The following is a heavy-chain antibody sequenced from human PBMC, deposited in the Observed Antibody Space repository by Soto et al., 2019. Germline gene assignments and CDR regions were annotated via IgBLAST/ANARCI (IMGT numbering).Heavy chain of an antibody. D-gene: IGHD1-1*01. V-gene: IGHV1-18*01. CDR3: ARGRYGDY. CDR2: ISAHNDNT. Sequence: QVHLVQSGAEVRKPGASVKVSCKGSGYTFTSYGIAWVRQAPGQGLEWMGWISAHNDNTNYAQKDQGRVTVTRDTSKRTAYMELRNLRSDDTAVYYCARGRYGDYWGQGALVTVSS. J-gene: IGHJ4*02. CDR1: GYTFTSYG.